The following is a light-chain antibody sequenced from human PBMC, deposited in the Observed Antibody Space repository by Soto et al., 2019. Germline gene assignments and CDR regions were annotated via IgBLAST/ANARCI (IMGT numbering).Light chain of an antibody. Sequence: EIVLTQSPGTLSFSPGERATLSCRASQSLTNNYFAWYQQKPGRALRLLIDGASTRATGIPDSFSGSGSGPDFTLTISRLEPEDVAGYYCQQYEAVVTFGQGTQVEI. J-gene: IGKJ1*01. V-gene: IGKV3-20*01. CDR2: GAS. CDR3: QQYEAVVT. CDR1: QSLTNNY.